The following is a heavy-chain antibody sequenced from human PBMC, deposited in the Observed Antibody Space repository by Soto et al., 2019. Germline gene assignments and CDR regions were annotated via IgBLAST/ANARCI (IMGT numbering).Heavy chain of an antibody. CDR1: GFTFSDCY. Sequence: QVQLVESGGGLVKPGGSLRLSCAASGFTFSDCYMSWIRQAPGKGLEWVSYIGTSSSSIKYADSMKGRFTISRDNAKNSLYLQMNSLRAEDTAVYYCARSGGYSAYDSPFDYWGQGTLVTVSS. J-gene: IGHJ4*02. CDR3: ARSGGYSAYDSPFDY. V-gene: IGHV3-11*01. D-gene: IGHD5-12*01. CDR2: IGTSSSSI.